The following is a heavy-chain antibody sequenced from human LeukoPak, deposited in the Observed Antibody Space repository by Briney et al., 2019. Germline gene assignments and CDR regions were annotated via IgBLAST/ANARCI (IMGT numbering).Heavy chain of an antibody. D-gene: IGHD2-2*01. Sequence: SVKVSCKASGGTFSSYAISWVRQAPGQGLEWMGGLIPIFGTANYAQKFQGRVTITADESTSTAYMELSSLRSEDTAVYYCARWGDIVVVPAAMAYFDYWGQGTLVTVSS. J-gene: IGHJ4*02. V-gene: IGHV1-69*13. CDR1: GGTFSSYA. CDR3: ARWGDIVVVPAAMAYFDY. CDR2: LIPIFGTA.